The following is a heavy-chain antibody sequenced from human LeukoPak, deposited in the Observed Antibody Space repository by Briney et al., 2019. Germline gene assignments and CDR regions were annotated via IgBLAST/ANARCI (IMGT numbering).Heavy chain of an antibody. CDR2: IYWNDDK. V-gene: IGHV2-5*01. D-gene: IGHD6-13*01. J-gene: IGHJ4*02. Sequence: SGPTLVNPTQTLTLTCTFSGFSLSTSGVGVGWIRQPPGKALEWLALIYWNDDKRYSPSLKSRLTITKDTSKNQVVLTMTNMDPVDTATYYCEHVAAAGPAVTTYYFDYWGQGTLVTVSS. CDR1: GFSLSTSGVG. CDR3: EHVAAAGPAVTTYYFDY.